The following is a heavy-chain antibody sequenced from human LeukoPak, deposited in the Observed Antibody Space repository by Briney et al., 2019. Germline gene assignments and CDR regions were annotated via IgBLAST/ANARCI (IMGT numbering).Heavy chain of an antibody. CDR2: IIPIFGTA. CDR1: GGTFRSYA. J-gene: IGHJ4*02. CDR3: ARGARIPAAGDYFDY. V-gene: IGHV1-69*05. D-gene: IGHD6-13*01. Sequence: GASVKVSCKASGGTFRSYAISWVRQAPGQGLEWMGRIIPIFGTANYAQKFQGRVTITTDESTSTAYMELSSLRSEDTAVYYCARGARIPAAGDYFDYWGQGTLVTVSS.